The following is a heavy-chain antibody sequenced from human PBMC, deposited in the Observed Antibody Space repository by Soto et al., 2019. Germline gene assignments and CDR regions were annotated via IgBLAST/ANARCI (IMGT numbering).Heavy chain of an antibody. V-gene: IGHV6-1*01. CDR1: GDSVSSNSAA. CDR2: AYYRSQWYY. J-gene: IGHJ3*02. Sequence: SQTLSLTCAISGDSVSSNSAAWNWIRQSPSRGLEWLGRAYYRSQWYYDSAVSVRSRITVIPDTSKNQFSLQLNSVTPEDTAVYYCAKDRLYCSGGSCYLQAFDIWGQGTMVTVSS. CDR3: AKDRLYCSGGSCYLQAFDI. D-gene: IGHD2-15*01.